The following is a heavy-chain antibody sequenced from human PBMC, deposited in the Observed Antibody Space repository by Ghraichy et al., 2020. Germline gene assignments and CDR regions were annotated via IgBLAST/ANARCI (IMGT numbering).Heavy chain of an antibody. CDR2: IYYSGST. D-gene: IGHD3-22*01. CDR3: ARAYYDSSGYNWFDP. CDR1: GGSISSYY. J-gene: IGHJ5*02. Sequence: SQTLSLTCTVSGGSISSYYWSWIRQPPGKGLEWIGYIYYSGSTNYNPSLKSRVTISVDTSKNQFSLKLSLVTAADTAVYYCARAYYDSSGYNWFDPWGQGTLVTVSS. V-gene: IGHV4-59*01.